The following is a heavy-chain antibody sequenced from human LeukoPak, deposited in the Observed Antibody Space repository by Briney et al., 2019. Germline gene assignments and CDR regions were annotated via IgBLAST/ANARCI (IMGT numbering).Heavy chain of an antibody. CDR1: GGSISSYY. CDR3: ARDALSDGYSSSWYVLY. V-gene: IGHV4-4*07. Sequence: SETLSLTCTVSGGSISSYYWSWIRQPAGKGLEWIGRIYTSGSTNYNPSLKSRVTMSVDTSKNQFSLKLSSVTAADTAVYCCARDALSDGYSSSWYVLYWGQGSLVTVSS. CDR2: IYTSGST. D-gene: IGHD6-13*01. J-gene: IGHJ4*02.